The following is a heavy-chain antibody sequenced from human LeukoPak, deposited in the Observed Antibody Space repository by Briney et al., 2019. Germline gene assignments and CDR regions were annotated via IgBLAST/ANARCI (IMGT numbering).Heavy chain of an antibody. D-gene: IGHD5-18*01. J-gene: IGHJ6*03. Sequence: ASVKVSCKASGYTFTSYYMHWVRQAPGQGLEWMGIITPSGDSTNYAQKFQGRVTITADKSTSTAYMELSSLRSEDTAVYYCARVRYSYGRLRDYYYYMDVWGKGTTVTVSS. CDR1: GYTFTSYY. V-gene: IGHV1-46*01. CDR3: ARVRYSYGRLRDYYYYMDV. CDR2: ITPSGDST.